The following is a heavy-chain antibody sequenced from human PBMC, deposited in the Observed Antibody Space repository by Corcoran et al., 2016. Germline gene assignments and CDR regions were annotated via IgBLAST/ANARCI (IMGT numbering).Heavy chain of an antibody. CDR3: ARGRWGGTLDY. CDR2: ISFDGNNK. J-gene: IGHJ4*02. CDR1: GFTFSNYG. V-gene: IGHV3-30*03. D-gene: IGHD1-1*01. Sequence: QVQLVESGGGVVQPGRSLRLSCAASGFTFSNYGIYWVRQAPGKGLEGVAVISFDGNNKEYADSVKGRFTISRDNSKNTLYLKMTGLRAEDTAVYYRARGRWGGTLDYWGQGTLVTVSS.